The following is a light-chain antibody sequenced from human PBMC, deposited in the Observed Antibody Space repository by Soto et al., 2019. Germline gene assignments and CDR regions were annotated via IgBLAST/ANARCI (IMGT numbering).Light chain of an antibody. CDR1: QNIDSW. J-gene: IGKJ3*01. CDR3: QQYDNSPFT. CDR2: KAS. Sequence: DIQMTQSPSTLSASVGDRVTITCRASQNIDSWLAWYQQRPGKAPNLLIYKASTLESGVPSRFSGSGSGTEFTLTISSLQPDDFATYYCQQYDNSPFTFGPGTKVDIK. V-gene: IGKV1-5*03.